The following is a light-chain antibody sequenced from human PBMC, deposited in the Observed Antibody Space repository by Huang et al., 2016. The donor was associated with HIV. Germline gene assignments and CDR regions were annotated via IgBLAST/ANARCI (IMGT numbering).Light chain of an antibody. CDR1: MNVTTDY. CDR3: QQYSTSPWT. CDR2: GSS. Sequence: EIVLTQSPDTLSLSPGERGALSCRASMNVTTDYLAWYPQKSGQAPRLLIYGSSGRATGLPVRFGVSGYGAEFILTIDRLEPEDFASYYCQQYSTSPWTFGPGTKLEVK. J-gene: IGKJ1*01. V-gene: IGKV3-20*01.